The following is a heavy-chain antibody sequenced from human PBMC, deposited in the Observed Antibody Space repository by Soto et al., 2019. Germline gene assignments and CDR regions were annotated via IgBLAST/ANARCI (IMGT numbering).Heavy chain of an antibody. CDR3: ARGGRTGTLLYFDY. D-gene: IGHD1-1*01. CDR2: INPNSGGT. CDR1: GYTFTGYY. Sequence: ASVKVSCKASGYTFTGYYMHWVRQAPGQGLEWMGWINPNSGGTNYAQKFQGWVTMTRDTSISTAYMELSRLRSDDTAVYCCARGGRTGTLLYFDYWGQGTLVTVSS. J-gene: IGHJ4*02. V-gene: IGHV1-2*04.